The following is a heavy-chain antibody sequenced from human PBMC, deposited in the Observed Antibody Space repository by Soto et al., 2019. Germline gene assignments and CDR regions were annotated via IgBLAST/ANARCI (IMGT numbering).Heavy chain of an antibody. CDR2: ISYDGSNK. V-gene: IGHV3-30*18. D-gene: IGHD1-1*01. CDR1: GFTFSSYG. CDR3: AKGRVGTALFDYYMDV. Sequence: GGSLRLSCAASGFTFSSYGMHWVRQAPGKGLEWVAVISYDGSNKYYADSVKGRFTISRDNSKNTLYLQMNSLRAEDTAVYYCAKGRVGTALFDYYMDVWGKGTTVTVSS. J-gene: IGHJ6*03.